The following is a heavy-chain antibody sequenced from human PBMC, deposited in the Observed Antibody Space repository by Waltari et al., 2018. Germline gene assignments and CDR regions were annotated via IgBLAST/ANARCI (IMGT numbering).Heavy chain of an antibody. CDR2: IKSQNDGGTT. Sequence: EVQMVESGGGQVKPGASLRLSCVASGFGFTAAWLTLVRQAAGKGLEWVGRIKSQNDGGTTDFAASVRGRFSISRDDSQNMVFLQMNSLRVEDTALYYCTTLDAPWGGWGHGTLVTVSS. D-gene: IGHD7-27*01. CDR1: GFGFTAAW. J-gene: IGHJ4*01. V-gene: IGHV3-15*01. CDR3: TTLDAPWGG.